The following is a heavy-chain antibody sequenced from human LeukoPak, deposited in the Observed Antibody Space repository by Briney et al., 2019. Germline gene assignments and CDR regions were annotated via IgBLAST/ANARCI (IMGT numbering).Heavy chain of an antibody. V-gene: IGHV3-23*01. CDR1: GFSFSSFA. Sequence: GGSLRLSCAASGFSFSSFAMSWVRQATGKGLEWVSALSGSGGSTYYADSVKGRFTISRDNSKNTLYLQMNSLRVEDTAVYYCAKNKHLLGGVFHIWGQGTMVTVSS. CDR2: LSGSGGST. CDR3: AKNKHLLGGVFHI. J-gene: IGHJ3*02.